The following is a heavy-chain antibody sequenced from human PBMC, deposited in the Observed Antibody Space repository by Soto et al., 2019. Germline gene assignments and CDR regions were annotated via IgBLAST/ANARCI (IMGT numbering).Heavy chain of an antibody. CDR3: AKAFYDSSGYYYDGDDY. D-gene: IGHD3-22*01. J-gene: IGHJ4*02. Sequence: GGSLRLSCAASGFTFSSYAMSWVRQAPGKGLEWVSAISGSGGSTYYADSVKGRFTISRDNSKNTLYLQMNSLRAEDTAVYYCAKAFYDSSGYYYDGDDYWGQGTLVTVSS. CDR1: GFTFSSYA. CDR2: ISGSGGST. V-gene: IGHV3-23*01.